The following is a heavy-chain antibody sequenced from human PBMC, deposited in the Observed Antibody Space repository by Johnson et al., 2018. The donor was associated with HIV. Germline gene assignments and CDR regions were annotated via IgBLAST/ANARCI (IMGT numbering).Heavy chain of an antibody. J-gene: IGHJ3*02. D-gene: IGHD6-6*01. CDR1: GFTFDDYA. Sequence: VQLVESGGGLVQPGRSLRLSCAASGFTFDDYAMHWVRQAPGKGLEWVSGISWNSGSIGYADSVKGRFTISRDNAKNSLYLQMNSLRAEDTAVYYCATLKGPRLHIAARRPDAFDIWGQGKMVTVSS. CDR2: ISWNSGSI. V-gene: IGHV3-9*01. CDR3: ATLKGPRLHIAARRPDAFDI.